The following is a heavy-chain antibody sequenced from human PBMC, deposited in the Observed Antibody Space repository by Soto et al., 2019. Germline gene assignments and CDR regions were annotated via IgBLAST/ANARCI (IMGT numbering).Heavy chain of an antibody. V-gene: IGHV3-33*01. J-gene: IGHJ5*02. CDR3: AREGSSGWYDWFDP. CDR1: GFTFSSYG. Sequence: GGSLRLSCAASGFTFSSYGMHWVRQAPCKGLEWVAVIWYDGSNKYYADSVKGRFTISRDNSKNTLYLQMNSLRAEDTAVYYCAREGSSGWYDWFDPWGQGTLVTVSS. D-gene: IGHD6-19*01. CDR2: IWYDGSNK.